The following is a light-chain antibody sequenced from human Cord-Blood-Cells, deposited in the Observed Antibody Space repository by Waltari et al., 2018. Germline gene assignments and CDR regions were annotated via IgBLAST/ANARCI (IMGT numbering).Light chain of an antibody. CDR1: QSISSY. V-gene: IGKV1-39*01. CDR2: AAS. Sequence: DIQMTQSPSSLSDSVGDRVTITSRASQSISSYLNWYQQKPGKAPKLLIYAASSLQSGVPSRFSGSGSGTDFTLTISSLQPEDFATYYCQQSYSTPITFGQGTRLEIK. CDR3: QQSYSTPIT. J-gene: IGKJ5*01.